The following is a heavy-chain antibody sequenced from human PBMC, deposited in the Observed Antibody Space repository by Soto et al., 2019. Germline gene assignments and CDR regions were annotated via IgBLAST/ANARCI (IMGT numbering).Heavy chain of an antibody. CDR3: ATPELSYFDKDV. CDR2: ISASGSTI. V-gene: IGHV3-11*01. CDR1: GFTFSDYY. J-gene: IGHJ6*02. Sequence: GGSLRLSCAASGFTFSDYYMSWIRHAPGKGLEWLSYISASGSTIHYADSVRGRFTISRDNTKNSLYLQMNSLRAEDTAVYYCATPELSYFDKDVWGQGTKVTVSS. D-gene: IGHD1-7*01.